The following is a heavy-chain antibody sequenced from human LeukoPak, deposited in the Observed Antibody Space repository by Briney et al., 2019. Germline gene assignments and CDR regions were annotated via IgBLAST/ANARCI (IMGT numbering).Heavy chain of an antibody. CDR2: ISGSGGNT. D-gene: IGHD3-10*01. J-gene: IGHJ4*02. Sequence: KTGGSLRLSCAASGFTFSGYGMSWVRQAPGKGLEWVSAISGSGGNTYYADPVKGRFSISRDNSKNTLYLQMNSLRAEDTAVYFCAKDSATYGRCDYWGQGSLVTVSS. CDR1: GFTFSGYG. CDR3: AKDSATYGRCDY. V-gene: IGHV3-23*01.